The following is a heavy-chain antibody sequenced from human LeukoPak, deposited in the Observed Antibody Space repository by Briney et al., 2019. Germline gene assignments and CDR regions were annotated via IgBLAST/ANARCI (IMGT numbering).Heavy chain of an antibody. D-gene: IGHD3-3*02. CDR2: IFYSGRT. J-gene: IGHJ4*02. CDR1: GGSIYTNFF. V-gene: IGHV4-39*01. Sequence: SDTLSLTCTVSGGSIYTNFFWGWIPRPPGKGLEWIGQIFYSGRTYYNPSLKSRATISVDMSENQFSLKLTSVTAADTAIYYCARRGSTYNISFFEPWGQGTLVTVSS. CDR3: ARRGSTYNISFFEP.